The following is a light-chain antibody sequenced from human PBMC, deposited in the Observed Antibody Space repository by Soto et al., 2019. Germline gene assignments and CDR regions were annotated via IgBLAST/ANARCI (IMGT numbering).Light chain of an antibody. J-gene: IGLJ1*01. V-gene: IGLV2-23*02. CDR2: EVS. Sequence: QSALTQPASVSGSPGQSITISCTGTSSDVGSYNLVSWYQQHPGKAPKVMIYEVSKRPSGVSNRFSGSKSGNTASLTISGLQAEDEADYYCCSYAGSSPPSVLGTGTKVTVL. CDR3: CSYAGSSPPSV. CDR1: SSDVGSYNL.